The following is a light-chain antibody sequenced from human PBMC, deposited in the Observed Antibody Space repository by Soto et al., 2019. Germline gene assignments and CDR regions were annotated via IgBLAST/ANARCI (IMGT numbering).Light chain of an antibody. CDR2: DVS. CDR1: SSDVGGYNY. J-gene: IGLJ3*02. V-gene: IGLV2-14*03. Sequence: QSALTQPASVSGSPGQSITISCTGTSSDVGGYNYVSWYQQHPGKAPKLMVYDVSSRPSGVSNRFSGSKSGNTASLTISGLQAEDEANYYCSSYTSTSTPWVFGGGTKVTV. CDR3: SSYTSTSTPWV.